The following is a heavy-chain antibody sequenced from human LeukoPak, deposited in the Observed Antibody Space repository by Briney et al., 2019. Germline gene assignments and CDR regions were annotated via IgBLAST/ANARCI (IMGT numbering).Heavy chain of an antibody. J-gene: IGHJ4*02. Sequence: SETLSLTCAVYGGSFSGYYWSWIRQPPGKGLEWIGEINHSGRTNYNPSLKSRVTISVDTSKNQFSLKLSSVTAADTAVYYCARSPPNKIRYFDYWGQGTLVTVSS. CDR1: GGSFSGYY. D-gene: IGHD1/OR15-1a*01. CDR3: ARSPPNKIRYFDY. V-gene: IGHV4-34*01. CDR2: INHSGRT.